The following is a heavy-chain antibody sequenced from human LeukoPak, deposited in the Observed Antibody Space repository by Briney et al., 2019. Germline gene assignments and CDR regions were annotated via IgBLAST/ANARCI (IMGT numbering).Heavy chain of an antibody. CDR1: GFSLNTTGMR. V-gene: IGHV2-70*04. Sequence: SGPTLVKPTQTLTLTCTFSGFSLNTTGMRMGWIRQPPGKALEWLARIDWDDDKFYSPSLHPRLTISKHSPRHQVALTMTNMDPLDTPTYYCARIAPSYYYDSSAPLDYWGQGTLVTVSS. D-gene: IGHD3-22*01. J-gene: IGHJ4*02. CDR2: IDWDDDK. CDR3: ARIAPSYYYDSSAPLDY.